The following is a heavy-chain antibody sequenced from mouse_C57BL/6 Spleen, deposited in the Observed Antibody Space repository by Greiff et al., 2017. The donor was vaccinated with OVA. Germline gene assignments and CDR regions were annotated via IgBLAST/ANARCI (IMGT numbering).Heavy chain of an antibody. V-gene: IGHV3-6*01. CDR2: ISYDGSN. Sequence: VQLQQSGPGLVKPSQSLSLTCSVTGYSITSGYYWNWIRQFPGNKLEWMGYISYDGSNNYNPSLKNRISITRDTSKNQFFLKLNSVTTEDTATYYCASYYYGSSTYYFDYWGQGTTLTVSS. CDR3: ASYYYGSSTYYFDY. D-gene: IGHD1-1*01. CDR1: GYSITSGYY. J-gene: IGHJ2*01.